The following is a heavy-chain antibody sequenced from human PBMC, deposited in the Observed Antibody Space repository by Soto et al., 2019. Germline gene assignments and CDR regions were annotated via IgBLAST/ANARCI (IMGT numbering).Heavy chain of an antibody. CDR2: VKQDGSDK. CDR1: GFSLRGYW. Sequence: DVQLVESGGGIVQPGGSLRLTCAASGFSLRGYWMSWVRQAPGRGLEWVANVKQDGSDKNYVDSVKGRFTISRDNAKNYLDLQMASLRAEETVVFYCGRGGGNFDQWGRGTLVTVSS. V-gene: IGHV3-7*04. J-gene: IGHJ4*02. CDR3: GRGGGNFDQ. D-gene: IGHD3-16*01.